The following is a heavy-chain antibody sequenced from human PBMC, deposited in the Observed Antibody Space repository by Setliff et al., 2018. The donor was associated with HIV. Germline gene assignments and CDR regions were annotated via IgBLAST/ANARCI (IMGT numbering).Heavy chain of an antibody. CDR2: IGPYNDRT. D-gene: IGHD3-22*01. V-gene: IGHV1-18*04. CDR1: GYTFAAYY. Sequence: ASVKVSCKASGYTFAAYYIHWVRRAPGQGLEWMGWIGPYNDRTEYAQEFQGRVSMTTDTPTSTVYMELRSLTSTDTAVYYCARVFPPSPYHYDTRGFDTWGQGTLVTVSS. J-gene: IGHJ4*02. CDR3: ARVFPPSPYHYDTRGFDT.